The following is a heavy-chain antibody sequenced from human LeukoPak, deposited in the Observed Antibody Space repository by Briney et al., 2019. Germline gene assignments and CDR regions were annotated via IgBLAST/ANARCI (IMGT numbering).Heavy chain of an antibody. CDR2: INPNSGGT. J-gene: IGHJ4*02. CDR1: GYTFTGYY. D-gene: IGHD2-8*01. CDR3: AREDIVLMVPDY. V-gene: IGHV1-2*02. Sequence: ASVKVSCKASGYTFTGYYMHWVRQAPGQGLGWMGWINPNSGGTNYAQKFQGRVTMTRDTSISTAYMELSRLRSDDTAAYYCAREDIVLMVPDYWGQGTLVTVSS.